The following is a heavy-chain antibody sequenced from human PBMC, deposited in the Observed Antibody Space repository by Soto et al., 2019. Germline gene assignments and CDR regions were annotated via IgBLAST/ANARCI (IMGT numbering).Heavy chain of an antibody. D-gene: IGHD2-8*01. CDR3: ARDQGYCTNGVDEASYYCDY. CDR2: FIPIFGTA. V-gene: IGHV1-69*12. CDR1: GGTFSSYA. J-gene: IGHJ4*02. Sequence: QVQLVQSGAEVKKPGSSVKVSCKASGGTFSSYAISWERQAPGQGLAWMGGFIPIFGTANYAQKLQGRVTLTVDESTSNAYMELGSLRSDDTDVYYCARDQGYCTNGVDEASYYCDYWGQGTLVTVSS.